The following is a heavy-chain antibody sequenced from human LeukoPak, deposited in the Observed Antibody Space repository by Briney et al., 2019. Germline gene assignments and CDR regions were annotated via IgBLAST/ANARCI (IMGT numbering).Heavy chain of an antibody. CDR3: ARDSAAAAVYYFDY. D-gene: IGHD6-13*01. CDR2: ISTDGRDK. J-gene: IGHJ4*02. CDR1: GFSFSNYA. V-gene: IGHV3-30*04. Sequence: PGRSLRFSCAASGFSFSNYAMHWVRQTPGEGLVWVAVISTDGRDKHYADSVKGRFTISRDNSKSTLYLQMNSLRAEDTAVYHCARDSAAAAVYYFDYWGQGTLVTVSS.